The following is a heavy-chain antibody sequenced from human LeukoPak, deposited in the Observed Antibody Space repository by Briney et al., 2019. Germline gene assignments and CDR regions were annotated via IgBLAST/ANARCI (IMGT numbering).Heavy chain of an antibody. CDR1: GGSISSYY. Sequence: PSETLSLTCTVSGGSISSYYWSWIRQPPGKGLEWIGEIYYSGSTNYNPSLKSRVTISLDKSKNQFSLKLSSVTAADTAVYYCARIPYASSSGGVYWGQGTLVTVSS. V-gene: IGHV4-59*12. J-gene: IGHJ4*02. CDR2: IYYSGST. D-gene: IGHD6-6*01. CDR3: ARIPYASSSGGVY.